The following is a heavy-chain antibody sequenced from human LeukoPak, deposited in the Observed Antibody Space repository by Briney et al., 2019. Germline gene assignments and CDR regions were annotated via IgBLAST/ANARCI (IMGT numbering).Heavy chain of an antibody. CDR2: TRYDGTNK. D-gene: IGHD3-9*01. Sequence: GGSLRLSCAASGFTFSSYGMHWVRQAPGKGLEWVAFTRYDGTNKYYADSVKGRFSISRDNPKNTLSLQMNSPRPEDTAVYYCARGGFYNILTGSRGRMLGFDYWGQGTLVTVSS. CDR1: GFTFSSYG. J-gene: IGHJ4*02. V-gene: IGHV3-30*02. CDR3: ARGGFYNILTGSRGRMLGFDY.